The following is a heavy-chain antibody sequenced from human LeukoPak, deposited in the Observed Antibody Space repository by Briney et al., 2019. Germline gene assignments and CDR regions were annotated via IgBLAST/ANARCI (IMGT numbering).Heavy chain of an antibody. J-gene: IGHJ4*02. CDR3: ARDFAREFTIDY. V-gene: IGHV3-7*01. D-gene: IGHD3-10*01. CDR2: IKQDGSEK. Sequence: PGGSLRLSCAASGFTLSSYWMNWVRQAPGKGLEWVAIIKQDGSEKYYVDSVKGRFTISRDNAKNSLYLQMNSLRAEDTAVYYCARDFAREFTIDYWGQGTLVTVSS. CDR1: GFTLSSYW.